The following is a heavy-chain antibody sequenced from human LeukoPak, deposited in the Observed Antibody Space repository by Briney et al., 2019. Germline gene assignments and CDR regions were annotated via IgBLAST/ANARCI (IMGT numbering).Heavy chain of an antibody. CDR2: ISGSGGGT. J-gene: IGHJ4*02. CDR1: GFTFSSYA. CDR3: AKVELYDFWSGYYKDFLRPFYFDY. D-gene: IGHD3-3*01. V-gene: IGHV3-23*01. Sequence: GGSLRLSCAASGFTFSSYAMSWVRQAPGKGLEWVSAISGSGGGTYYADSVKGRFTISRDNSKNTLRLQMNSLRAEDTAVYYCAKVELYDFWSGYYKDFLRPFYFDYWGQGTLVTVSS.